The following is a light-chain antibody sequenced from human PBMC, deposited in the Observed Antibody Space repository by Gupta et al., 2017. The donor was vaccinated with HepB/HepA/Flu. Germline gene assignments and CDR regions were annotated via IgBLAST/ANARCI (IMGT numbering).Light chain of an antibody. J-gene: IGKJ2*01. V-gene: IGKV2-28*01. CDR1: ESLLQSNGYNY. CDR3: MHGLQIPFT. Sequence: EIVLTQSPVSLPVTPGEPASISCRSSESLLQSNGYNYLNWYLHRPGRSPKMLSVLASNRASGVPDRFSVNGSGTNFTLTINRVEPEDFGIYYCMHGLQIPFTFGQGTMLEIK. CDR2: LAS.